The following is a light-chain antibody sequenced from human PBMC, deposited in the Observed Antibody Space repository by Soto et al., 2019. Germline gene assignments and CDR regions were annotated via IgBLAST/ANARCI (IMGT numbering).Light chain of an antibody. CDR2: EVS. Sequence: QSALTQPPSASGSPGQSVTISCTGTSSDVGGYNYVSWYPQHPGKAPKLMIYEVSKRPSGVPDRFSGSKSGNTASLTVSRLQAEDEADYYCSSYAGSNHLVFGGGTKLTVL. CDR1: SSDVGGYNY. J-gene: IGLJ2*01. CDR3: SSYAGSNHLV. V-gene: IGLV2-8*01.